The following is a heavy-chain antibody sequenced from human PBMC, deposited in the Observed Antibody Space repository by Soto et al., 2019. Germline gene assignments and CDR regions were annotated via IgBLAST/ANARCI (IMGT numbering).Heavy chain of an antibody. CDR3: ARQASLLWFGAKPAGFDY. D-gene: IGHD3-10*01. V-gene: IGHV4-39*01. J-gene: IGHJ4*02. CDR2: IYYSGST. CDR1: GGSISSSSYY. Sequence: NPSETLSLTCTVSGGSISSSSYYWGWIRQPPGKGLEWIGSIYYSGSTYYNPSLKSRVTISVDTSKNQFSLKLSSVTAADTAVYYCARQASLLWFGAKPAGFDYWGQGTLVTVSS.